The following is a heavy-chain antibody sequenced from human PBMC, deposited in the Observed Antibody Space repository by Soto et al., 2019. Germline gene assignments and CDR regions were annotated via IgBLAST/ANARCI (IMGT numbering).Heavy chain of an antibody. CDR2: IYTSGST. CDR1: GGSISSYY. D-gene: IGHD6-13*01. CDR3: ARLSVEQQPVFHDY. J-gene: IGHJ4*02. V-gene: IGHV4-4*07. Sequence: SETLSLTCTVSGGSISSYYWSWIRQPAGKGLEWIGRIYTSGSTNYNPSLKSRVTMSVDTSKNQFSLKLSSVTAADTAVYYCARLSVEQQPVFHDYWGQGXLVTVYS.